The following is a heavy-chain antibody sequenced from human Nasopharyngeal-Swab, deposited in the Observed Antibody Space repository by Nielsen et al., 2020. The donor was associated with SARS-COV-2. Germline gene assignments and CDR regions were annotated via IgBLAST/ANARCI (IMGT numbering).Heavy chain of an antibody. D-gene: IGHD2-15*01. Sequence: WVRQAPGQGLEWMGGIIPIFGTANYAQKFQGRVTITADESTSTAYMELSSLRSEDTAVYYCAREPADCSGGSCEARWGQGTLVTVSS. V-gene: IGHV1-69*01. J-gene: IGHJ4*02. CDR2: IIPIFGTA. CDR3: AREPADCSGGSCEAR.